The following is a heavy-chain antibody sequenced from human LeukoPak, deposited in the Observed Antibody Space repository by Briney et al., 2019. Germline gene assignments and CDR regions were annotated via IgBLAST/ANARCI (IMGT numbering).Heavy chain of an antibody. D-gene: IGHD6-13*01. J-gene: IGHJ4*02. CDR3: ARDWHSSSWYYFDY. Sequence: GGSLRLSCAASGFTFDDYGMSWVRQAPGKGLEWVSGINWNGGSTGYADSVKGRFTISRDNAKNSLYLQMNSLRAEDTALYYCARDWHSSSWYYFDYWGQGTLVTVSP. V-gene: IGHV3-20*04. CDR1: GFTFDDYG. CDR2: INWNGGST.